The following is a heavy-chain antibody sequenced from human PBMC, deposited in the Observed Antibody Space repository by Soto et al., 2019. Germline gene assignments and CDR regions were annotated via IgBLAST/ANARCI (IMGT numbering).Heavy chain of an antibody. CDR2: IVGVGAGT. V-gene: IGHV3-74*01. CDR3: TSVLED. Sequence: GWSPRLLCAASGFTFTHYWMHWVRQVPGKGLLWVSRIVGVGAGTSSSDSVRGRFTISRDNAENMLYLQMNSLRAEDRALYYCTSVLEDRGQGAQVTVSS. J-gene: IGHJ4*02. CDR1: GFTFTHYW. D-gene: IGHD1-1*01.